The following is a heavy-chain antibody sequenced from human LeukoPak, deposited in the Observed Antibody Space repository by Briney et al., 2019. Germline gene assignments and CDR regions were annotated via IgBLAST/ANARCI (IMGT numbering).Heavy chain of an antibody. J-gene: IGHJ6*03. V-gene: IGHV3-7*01. CDR3: ARDIVSMDV. D-gene: IGHD5/OR15-5a*01. Sequence: PGGSLRLSCAASGFIFSSYWMSWVRQAPGKGLEWVANIKQDGSEKYYVDSVKGRFTISRDNAKNSLYLQMNSLRAEDTAVYYCARDIVSMDVWGKGTTVTVSS. CDR1: GFIFSSYW. CDR2: IKQDGSEK.